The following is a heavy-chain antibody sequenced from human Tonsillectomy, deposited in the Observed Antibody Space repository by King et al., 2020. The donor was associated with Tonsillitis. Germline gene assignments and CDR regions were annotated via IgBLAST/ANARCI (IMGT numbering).Heavy chain of an antibody. J-gene: IGHJ4*02. CDR3: ARVYTAMTIDY. CDR1: VFTVSSNY. CDR2: IYNCVGT. D-gene: IGHD5-18*01. Sequence: VQLVESGGGLVQPGGSLRLSCAASVFTVSSNYMSWVRQAPGKGLEWVSVIYNCVGTYHEDSVKGRFPISRHNSKNTLYLQMNSLRAEDTAVYYCARVYTAMTIDYWGQGTLVTVSS. V-gene: IGHV3-53*04.